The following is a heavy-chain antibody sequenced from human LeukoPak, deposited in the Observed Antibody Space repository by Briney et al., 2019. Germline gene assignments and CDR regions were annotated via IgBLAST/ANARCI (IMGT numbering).Heavy chain of an antibody. CDR2: IYYIGST. D-gene: IGHD2-15*01. V-gene: IGHV4-59*01. CDR3: ARGGYCSGGSCYSSAYYFDY. J-gene: IGHJ4*02. Sequence: PSETLSLTRTVSGVSISSYYWSWLRQPPPKGLEWVGYIYYIGSTHYNPPLKSRVTISVDTSKNQFSLKLSSGTGADTAVYYCARGGYCSGGSCYSSAYYFDYRGQGTLVTVSS. CDR1: GVSISSYY.